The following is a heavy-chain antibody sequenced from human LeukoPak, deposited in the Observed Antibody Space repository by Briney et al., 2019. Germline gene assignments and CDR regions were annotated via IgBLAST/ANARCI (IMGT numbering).Heavy chain of an antibody. Sequence: PSETLSLTCAVSAGSISSGSYYWSWIRQPAGRGLEWIVRIYTSGSTNYNPSLKSRVTISVVTSKDQFSLKLSSVTAADTAVYYCARGITIFGVVPVLYYYYYMDVWGKGTTVTVSS. J-gene: IGHJ6*03. V-gene: IGHV4-61*02. CDR3: ARGITIFGVVPVLYYYYYMDV. CDR1: AGSISSGSYY. CDR2: IYTSGST. D-gene: IGHD3-3*01.